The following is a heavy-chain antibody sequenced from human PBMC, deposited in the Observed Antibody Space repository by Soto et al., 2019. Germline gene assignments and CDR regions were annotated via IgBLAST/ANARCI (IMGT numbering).Heavy chain of an antibody. Sequence: QVTLKESGPVLVKPTETLTLRCTVSGLSITDSEMGVSWIRQPPGQPLEWLAHIDSSGEKSYRTFLKSRLAIYKYPSKSQIALTMTNMDPADTATYYCARRHLAVAVSPWFDPWGQGIPVTVSS. CDR3: ARRHLAVAVSPWFDP. CDR2: IDSSGEK. D-gene: IGHD6-19*01. J-gene: IGHJ5*02. CDR1: GLSITDSEMG. V-gene: IGHV2-26*01.